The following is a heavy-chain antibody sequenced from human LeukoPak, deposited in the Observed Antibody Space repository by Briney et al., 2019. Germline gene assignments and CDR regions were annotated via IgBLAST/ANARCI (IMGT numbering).Heavy chain of an antibody. CDR1: GYTFTSYY. CDR2: INPSGGST. Sequence: ASVKVSCTASGYTFTSYYIHWVRQAPGQGLEWMGIINPSGGSTSYAQKFQGRVTMTRDTSTSTVYMQLSSLRSEDTAVYYCARGVPGRVYDSSKKGLFDPWGQGILVTVSS. D-gene: IGHD3-22*01. V-gene: IGHV1-46*01. J-gene: IGHJ5*02. CDR3: ARGVPGRVYDSSKKGLFDP.